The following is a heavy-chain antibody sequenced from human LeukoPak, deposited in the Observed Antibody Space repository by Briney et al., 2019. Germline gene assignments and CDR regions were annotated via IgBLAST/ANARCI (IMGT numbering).Heavy chain of an antibody. Sequence: GGSLRLSCAASGFSFSNYAMSWVRQAPGKGLEWVSAVSGSGGSTYYTDSVKGRFTISRDNSKNTLYLQMNSLRAEDTAVYYCAKDGGTDSSSWYLFDYWGQGTLVTVSS. V-gene: IGHV3-23*01. J-gene: IGHJ4*02. CDR3: AKDGGTDSSSWYLFDY. D-gene: IGHD6-13*01. CDR2: VSGSGGST. CDR1: GFSFSNYA.